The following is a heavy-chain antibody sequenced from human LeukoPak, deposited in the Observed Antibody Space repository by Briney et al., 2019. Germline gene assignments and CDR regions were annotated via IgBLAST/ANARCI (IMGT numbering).Heavy chain of an antibody. CDR3: AKDRGLGYCSGGSCYGVH. CDR1: GFTFSSYA. J-gene: IGHJ4*02. Sequence: GGSLRLSCAASGFTFSSYAMSWVRQAPGKGLEWVSAISGSGGSTYYADSVKGRFTISRDDSKNTLYLQMNSLRAEDTAVYYCAKDRGLGYCSGGSCYGVHWGQGTLVTVSS. V-gene: IGHV3-23*01. CDR2: ISGSGGST. D-gene: IGHD2-15*01.